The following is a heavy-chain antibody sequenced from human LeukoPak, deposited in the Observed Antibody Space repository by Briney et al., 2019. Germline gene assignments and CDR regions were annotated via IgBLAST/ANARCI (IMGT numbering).Heavy chain of an antibody. V-gene: IGHV4-38-2*01. CDR3: ALLLWFGELFFDY. CDR2: IYHSGST. CDR1: GYSISSGYY. J-gene: IGHJ4*02. Sequence: SETLSLTCAVSGYSISSGYYWCWIRQPPGKGLEWIGSIYHSGSTYYNPSLKSRVTISVDTSKNQFSLKLSSVTAADTAVYYCALLLWFGELFFDYWGQGTLVTVSS. D-gene: IGHD3-10*01.